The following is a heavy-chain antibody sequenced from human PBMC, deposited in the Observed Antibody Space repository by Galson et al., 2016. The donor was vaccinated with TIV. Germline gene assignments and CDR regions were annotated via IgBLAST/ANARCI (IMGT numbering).Heavy chain of an antibody. CDR1: GYTSTIYG. CDR2: ISAYSGNT. Sequence: SVKVSCKAPGYTSTIYGISWVRQAPGQGLEWMGWISAYSGNTDYAQKLRGRLTMTRDKSTATAFMELRSLRSDDTAVYYCARDHGELRDFHYYGMDVWGQGTTVTVSS. V-gene: IGHV1-18*01. CDR3: ARDHGELRDFHYYGMDV. J-gene: IGHJ6*02. D-gene: IGHD1-7*01.